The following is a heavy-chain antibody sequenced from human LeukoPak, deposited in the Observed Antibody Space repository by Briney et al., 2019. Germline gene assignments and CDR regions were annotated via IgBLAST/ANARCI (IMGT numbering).Heavy chain of an antibody. Sequence: ASVKVSCKASGYTFTSYDINWVRQATGQGLEWMGWMNPNSGNTGYAQKFQGRVTITRNTSISTAYMELSSLRSEDTAVYYCARAAVWSGRLAGYWGQGTLVTVSS. D-gene: IGHD3-3*01. CDR2: MNPNSGNT. J-gene: IGHJ4*02. V-gene: IGHV1-8*03. CDR1: GYTFTSYD. CDR3: ARAAVWSGRLAGY.